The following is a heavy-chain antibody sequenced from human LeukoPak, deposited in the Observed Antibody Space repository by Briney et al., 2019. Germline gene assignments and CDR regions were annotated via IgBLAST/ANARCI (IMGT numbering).Heavy chain of an antibody. CDR2: IYYSGST. CDR3: ARESGGVCSSTSCYHNWFDP. D-gene: IGHD2-2*01. Sequence: PSETLSLTCTVSGGSISSYYWSWIRQPPGKGLEWIGYIYYSGSTYYNPSLKSRVTISVDTSKNQFSLKLSSVTAADTAVYYCARESGGVCSSTSCYHNWFDPWGQGTLVTVSS. V-gene: IGHV4-59*12. CDR1: GGSISSYY. J-gene: IGHJ5*02.